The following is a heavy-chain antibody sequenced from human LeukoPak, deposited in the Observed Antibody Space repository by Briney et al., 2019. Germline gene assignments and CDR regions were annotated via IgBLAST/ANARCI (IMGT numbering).Heavy chain of an antibody. D-gene: IGHD3-22*01. J-gene: IGHJ4*02. V-gene: IGHV3-23*01. CDR1: GFTFSSYA. CDR3: AKVMYHTTGYPNDY. Sequence: GGSLRLSCAVSGFTFSSYAMSWVRQAPGKGLEWFSAISGGGETTYYADSVKGRFTISRDNSKNTLYLQMDSLRAEDTALYYCAKVMYHTTGYPNDYWGQGTLVTVSS. CDR2: ISGGGETT.